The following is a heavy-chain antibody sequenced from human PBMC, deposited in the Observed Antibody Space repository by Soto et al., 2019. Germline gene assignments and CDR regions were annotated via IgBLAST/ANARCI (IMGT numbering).Heavy chain of an antibody. J-gene: IGHJ4*02. D-gene: IGHD3-10*01. CDR2: IYYSGST. CDR3: ARHNYGSGSTYFDY. CDR1: GGAISRYY. V-gene: IGHV4-59*08. Sequence: SETLSLNRTGSGGAISRYYWSWIPQPPGKGLEWIGYIYYSGSTNYNPSLKSRVTISVDTSKNQFSLKLNSMTAADTAVYYCARHNYGSGSTYFDYWGQGTLVTVS.